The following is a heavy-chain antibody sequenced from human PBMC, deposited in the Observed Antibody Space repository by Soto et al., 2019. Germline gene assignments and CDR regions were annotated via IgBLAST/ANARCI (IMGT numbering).Heavy chain of an antibody. Sequence: PSETLSLTCTVSGGSISSYYWSWIRQPPGKGLEWIGYIYYSGSTNYNPSLKSRVTISVDTSKNQFSLKLSSVTAADTAVYYCARTIAARHYYYGMDVWGQGTTVTVS. J-gene: IGHJ6*02. V-gene: IGHV4-59*01. CDR3: ARTIAARHYYYGMDV. D-gene: IGHD6-6*01. CDR1: GGSISSYY. CDR2: IYYSGST.